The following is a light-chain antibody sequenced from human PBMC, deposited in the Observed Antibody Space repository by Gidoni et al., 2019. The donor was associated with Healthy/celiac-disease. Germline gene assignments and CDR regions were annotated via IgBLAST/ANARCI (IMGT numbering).Light chain of an antibody. Sequence: AIRMTQSPSSFSASTGDRVTITCRASQGISSYLAWYQQKPGKAPKLLIYAASTLQSGVPSRFSGSGCGTDFTLTISCLQSEDFATYYCQQYYSYLPTFGGGTKVEIK. CDR1: QGISSY. CDR3: QQYYSYLPT. V-gene: IGKV1-8*01. CDR2: AAS. J-gene: IGKJ4*01.